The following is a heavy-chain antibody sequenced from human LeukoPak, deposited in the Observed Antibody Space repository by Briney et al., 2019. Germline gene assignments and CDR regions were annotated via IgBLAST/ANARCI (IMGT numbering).Heavy chain of an antibody. CDR1: GYTFTNYG. D-gene: IGHD3-10*01. CDR2: ISAYNGDT. CDR3: ARDSLEVPDIWFGDQKDY. V-gene: IGHV1-18*01. Sequence: EASVKVSCKASGYTFTNYGISWVRQAPGQGLEWMGWISAYNGDTKYAQKLQGRVTMTTDTSTSTAYMELRSLRSDDTAVYYCARDSLEVPDIWFGDQKDYWGQGTLVTVSS. J-gene: IGHJ4*02.